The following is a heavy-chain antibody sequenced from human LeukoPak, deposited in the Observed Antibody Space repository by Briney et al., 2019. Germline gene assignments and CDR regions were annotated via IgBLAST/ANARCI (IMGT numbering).Heavy chain of an antibody. J-gene: IGHJ4*02. Sequence: SETLSLACTVSGGSISSYYWSWIRQPPGKGLEWIGYIYYSGSTNYNPSLKSRVTISVDTSKNQFSLKLSSVTAADTAVYYCAGGRDGYTIDYWGQGTLVTVSS. CDR1: GGSISSYY. V-gene: IGHV4-59*01. D-gene: IGHD5-24*01. CDR2: IYYSGST. CDR3: AGGRDGYTIDY.